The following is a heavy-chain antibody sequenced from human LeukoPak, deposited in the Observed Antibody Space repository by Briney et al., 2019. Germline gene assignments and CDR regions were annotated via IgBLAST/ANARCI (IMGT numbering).Heavy chain of an antibody. D-gene: IGHD2-15*01. Sequence: SETLSLTCSISGGSIARSSYFWGWIRQPPGKGLEWIGSIYYSGTTYYNPSLKSRVTISVDTSKNQFSLKLSSVTAADTAVYYCARHGKGFRYGGGSCYSRVCAFDIWGQGTMVTVSS. J-gene: IGHJ3*02. CDR1: GGSIARSSYF. CDR2: IYYSGTT. CDR3: ARHGKGFRYGGGSCYSRVCAFDI. V-gene: IGHV4-39*01.